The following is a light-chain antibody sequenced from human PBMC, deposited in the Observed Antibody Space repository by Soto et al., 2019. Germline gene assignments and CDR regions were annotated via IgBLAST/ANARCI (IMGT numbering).Light chain of an antibody. V-gene: IGKV3-20*01. Sequence: QSPATLSFSPGERATLSFMASQSVRSNLAWHQQKPGQAPRLLIYAASTRATGVPDRFSGSGSGTDFTLTISRLEPEDFAVYYCQQYDSSPWTFGQGTKVDIK. CDR2: AAS. CDR1: QSVRSN. J-gene: IGKJ1*01. CDR3: QQYDSSPWT.